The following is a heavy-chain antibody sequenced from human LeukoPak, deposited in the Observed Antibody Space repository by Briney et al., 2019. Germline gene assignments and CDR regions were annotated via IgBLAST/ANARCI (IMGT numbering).Heavy chain of an antibody. V-gene: IGHV3-73*01. CDR3: TRRHYGDYVVDN. D-gene: IGHD4-17*01. CDR2: IRSKAHRYAT. CDR1: GFTFNGSA. J-gene: IGHJ4*02. Sequence: GGSLKLSCATSGFTFNGSALHWVRQASGQGLEWVGRIRSKAHRYATTYAASVKGRFTVSRDDSKNMAYLQMNSLKTEDMAIYYCTRRHYGDYVVDNWGQGTLVTVSS.